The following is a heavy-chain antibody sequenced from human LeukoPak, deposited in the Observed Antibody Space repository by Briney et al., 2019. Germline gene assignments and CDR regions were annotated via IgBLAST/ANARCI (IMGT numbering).Heavy chain of an antibody. J-gene: IGHJ4*02. CDR3: ATSAGY. V-gene: IGHV3-7*03. Sequence: GGSLRLSCAASGFTLNSHWMSWVRQAPGKGLEWVANIKQDGRDTYYVDSVKGRFTISRDNAKSSLNLQMNSLRAEDTAMYYCATSAGYWGQGTLVTVSS. CDR1: GFTLNSHW. CDR2: IKQDGRDT.